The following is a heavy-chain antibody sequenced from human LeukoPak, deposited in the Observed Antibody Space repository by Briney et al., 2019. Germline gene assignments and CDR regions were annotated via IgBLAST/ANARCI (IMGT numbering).Heavy chain of an antibody. V-gene: IGHV1-69*04. CDR3: ARVWPTREEFDP. J-gene: IGHJ5*02. D-gene: IGHD1-26*01. CDR1: GGTFSSYA. Sequence: SVKVSCKASGGTFSSYAISWVRQAPGQGLEWMGRIIPILGIANYAQKFQGRVTITADKSTSTAYMELSSLRSEDTAVYYCARVWPTREEFDPWGQGTLVTVSS. CDR2: IIPILGIA.